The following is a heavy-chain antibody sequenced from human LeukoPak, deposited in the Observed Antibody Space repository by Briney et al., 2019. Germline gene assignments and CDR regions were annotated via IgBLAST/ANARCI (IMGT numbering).Heavy chain of an antibody. J-gene: IGHJ6*02. Sequence: GGSLRLSCAASGFTFSSYGMHWVRQAPGKGLEWVSAISGSGGSTYYADSVKGRFTISRDNSKNTLYLQMNSLRAEDTAVYYCAKDTAPRAGYGMDVWGQGTTVTVSS. CDR1: GFTFSSYG. CDR3: AKDTAPRAGYGMDV. V-gene: IGHV3-23*01. D-gene: IGHD4-17*01. CDR2: ISGSGGST.